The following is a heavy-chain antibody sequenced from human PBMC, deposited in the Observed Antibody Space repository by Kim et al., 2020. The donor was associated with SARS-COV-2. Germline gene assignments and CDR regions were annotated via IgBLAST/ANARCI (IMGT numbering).Heavy chain of an antibody. Sequence: RFTIPRDNAKNSQYLQMNSLRAEDTAVYYCARAPPSYDILTGYYPWSFDYWGQGTLVTVSS. D-gene: IGHD3-9*01. CDR3: ARAPPSYDILTGYYPWSFDY. V-gene: IGHV3-7*04. J-gene: IGHJ4*02.